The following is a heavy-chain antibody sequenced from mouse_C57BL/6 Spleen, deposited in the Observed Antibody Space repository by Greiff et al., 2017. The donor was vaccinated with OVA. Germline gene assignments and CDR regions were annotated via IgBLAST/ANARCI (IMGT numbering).Heavy chain of an antibody. CDR1: GFTFSDYG. J-gene: IGHJ4*01. CDR2: ISSGSSTI. Sequence: EVKLVESGGGLVKPGGSLKLSCAASGFTFSDYGMDWVRQAPEKGLEWVAYISSGSSTIYYADTVKGRFTISRDNAKNTLFLQMISLRSEDTAMYYCAKRLTGEAMDYWGQGTSVTVSS. V-gene: IGHV5-17*01. CDR3: AKRLTGEAMDY. D-gene: IGHD4-1*01.